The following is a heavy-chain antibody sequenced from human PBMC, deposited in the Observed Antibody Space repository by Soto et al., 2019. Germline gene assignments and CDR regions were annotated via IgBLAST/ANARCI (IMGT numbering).Heavy chain of an antibody. CDR1: GFTFSGYE. D-gene: IGHD5-12*01. V-gene: IGHV3-48*03. J-gene: IGHJ3*02. CDR2: ISSSGSTI. Sequence: GGSLRLSCTASGFTFSGYEMNWVRQSPGKGLEWVSYISSSGSTIYYADSVKGRFTISRDNAKNSLYLQMNSLRAEDTAVYYCARDREMATTPGAFDIWGQGTMVTVSS. CDR3: ARDREMATTPGAFDI.